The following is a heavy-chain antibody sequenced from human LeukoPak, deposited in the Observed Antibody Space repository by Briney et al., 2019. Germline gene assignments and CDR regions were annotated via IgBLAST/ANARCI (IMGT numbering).Heavy chain of an antibody. CDR2: ISYDGSNK. V-gene: IGHV3-30*04. Sequence: GRSLGLSCAASGFTFSSYAMHWVRQAPGKGLEWVAVISYDGSNKYYADSVKGRFTISRDNSKNTLYLQMNSLRAEDTAVYYCARDAGGCSGTSCYADWFDPWGQGTLVTVSS. CDR1: GFTFSSYA. D-gene: IGHD2-2*01. CDR3: ARDAGGCSGTSCYADWFDP. J-gene: IGHJ5*02.